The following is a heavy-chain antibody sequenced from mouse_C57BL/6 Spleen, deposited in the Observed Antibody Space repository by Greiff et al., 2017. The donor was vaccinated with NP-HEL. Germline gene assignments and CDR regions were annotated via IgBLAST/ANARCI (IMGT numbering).Heavy chain of an antibody. J-gene: IGHJ2*01. V-gene: IGHV1-80*01. CDR3: ARGERPSSGYVNY. CDR2: IYPGDGDT. D-gene: IGHD3-2*02. Sequence: QVQLKQSGAELVKPGASVKISCKASGYAFSSYWMNWVKQRPGKGLEWIGQIYPGDGDTNYNGKFKGKATLTADKSSSTAYMQLSSLTSEDSAVYFCARGERPSSGYVNYWGQGTTLTVSS. CDR1: GYAFSSYW.